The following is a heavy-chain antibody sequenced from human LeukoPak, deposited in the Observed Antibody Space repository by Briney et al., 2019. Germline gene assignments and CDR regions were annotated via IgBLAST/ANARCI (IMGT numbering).Heavy chain of an antibody. CDR2: IIPIFGTA. V-gene: IGHV1-69*05. CDR1: GGTFSSYA. Sequence: VKVSCKASGGTFSSYAISWVRQAPGQGLEWMGGIIPIFGTANYAQKFQGRVTITTAESTRTAYMELSSLTSEDTAMYYCARAGYTSGWYTDYWGQGTLVTVSS. D-gene: IGHD6-19*01. CDR3: ARAGYTSGWYTDY. J-gene: IGHJ4*02.